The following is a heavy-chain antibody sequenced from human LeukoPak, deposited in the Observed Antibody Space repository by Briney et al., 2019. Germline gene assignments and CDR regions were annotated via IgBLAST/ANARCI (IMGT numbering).Heavy chain of an antibody. J-gene: IGHJ5*02. D-gene: IGHD3-22*01. CDR2: ISAYNGNT. V-gene: IGHV1-18*04. CDR3: ARMSYYDRRGDNWFDP. Sequence: ASVKVSCKASGYTFTGYYMHWVRQAPGQGLEWMGWISAYNGNTNYAQKFQGRVIMTIDTSTSTAYMELRSLRSDDTAVYYCARMSYYDRRGDNWFDPWGQGTLVIVSS. CDR1: GYTFTGYY.